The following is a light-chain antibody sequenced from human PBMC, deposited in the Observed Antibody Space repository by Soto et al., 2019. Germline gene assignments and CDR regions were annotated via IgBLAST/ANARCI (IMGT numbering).Light chain of an antibody. V-gene: IGKV1-27*01. CDR3: QKYNSALLT. CDR2: AAS. J-gene: IGKJ4*01. CDR1: QGISNY. Sequence: MQITQTRSSLSASVGDRVTITCRGSQGISNYLAWYQQKPGKVPKLLIYAASTLQSGVPSRFSGSGSGTDFTLTISSLQPEDVATYSCQKYNSALLTLGGGTKVDIK.